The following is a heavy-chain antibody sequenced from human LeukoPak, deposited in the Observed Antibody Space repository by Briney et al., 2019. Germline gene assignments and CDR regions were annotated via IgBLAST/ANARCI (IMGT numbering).Heavy chain of an antibody. CDR2: IYHSGST. V-gene: IGHV4-38-2*02. J-gene: IGHJ4*02. CDR3: ARVNGYCSGGSCYPHY. Sequence: PSETLSLTCTVSGYSISSGYYWGWIRQPPGKGLEWIGSIYHSGSTYYNPSLKSRVTILVDTSKNQFSLKLSSVTAADTAVYYCARVNGYCSGGSCYPHYWGQGTLVTVSS. D-gene: IGHD2-15*01. CDR1: GYSISSGYY.